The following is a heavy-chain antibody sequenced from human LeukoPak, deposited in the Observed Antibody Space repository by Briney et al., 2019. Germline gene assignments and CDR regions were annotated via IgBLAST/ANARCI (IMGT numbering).Heavy chain of an antibody. J-gene: IGHJ4*02. CDR2: IRNKANSYTT. CDR3: AVVTTGY. CDR1: GFTFSTYV. Sequence: TGGSLRLSCAASGFTFSTYVMHWVRQAPGKGLEWVGRIRNKANSYTTEYAASVKGRFSISRDDSKNSLYLQMNSLKTEDTAVYYCAVVTTGYWGQGTLVTV. V-gene: IGHV3-72*01. D-gene: IGHD4-17*01.